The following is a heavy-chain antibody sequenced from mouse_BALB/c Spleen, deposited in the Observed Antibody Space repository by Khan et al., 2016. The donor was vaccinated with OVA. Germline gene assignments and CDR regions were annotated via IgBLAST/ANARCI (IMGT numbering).Heavy chain of an antibody. V-gene: IGHV5-4*02. Sequence: EVELVESGGGLVKPGGSLKLSCAASGFTFSDYYMYWVRQTPEKRLEWVATISDGGSYTYYTDSVKGRFTISRDDVKNNLYLQMSSLKSEDTARDYCARGYYGDPLAYWGQGTLVTVSA. J-gene: IGHJ3*01. D-gene: IGHD2-13*01. CDR3: ARGYYGDPLAY. CDR1: GFTFSDYY. CDR2: ISDGGSYT.